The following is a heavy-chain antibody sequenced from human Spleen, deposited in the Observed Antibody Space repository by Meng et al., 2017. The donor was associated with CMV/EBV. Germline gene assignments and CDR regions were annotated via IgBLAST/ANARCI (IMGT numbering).Heavy chain of an antibody. Sequence: QVQLVQSGSEGKRPGASVKVSCKASGYTLTNYHIPWVRQAPGQGLEWLGIINPSGGRTSYAQNFQGRITMTRDTSTSTVYMELSSLRSEDTAVYCCARGLGSSGTPPDYWGQGTLVTVSS. CDR2: INPSGGRT. D-gene: IGHD6-25*01. J-gene: IGHJ4*02. CDR1: GYTLTNYH. V-gene: IGHV1-46*01. CDR3: ARGLGSSGTPPDY.